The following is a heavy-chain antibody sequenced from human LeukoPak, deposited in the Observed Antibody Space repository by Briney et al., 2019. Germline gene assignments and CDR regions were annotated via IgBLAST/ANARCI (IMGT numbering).Heavy chain of an antibody. CDR1: GFKFNKYW. Sequence: PGGSLRLSCAASGFKFNKYWMHWVRQAPGKGLVWVSRIKIDDTSICYADSVKGRFTISRDNAKNTLYLQMNSLRAEDTALYYCARVYMSGTSFDSWGQGTLVTVSS. J-gene: IGHJ4*02. D-gene: IGHD6-13*01. CDR2: IKIDDTSI. V-gene: IGHV3-74*01. CDR3: ARVYMSGTSFDS.